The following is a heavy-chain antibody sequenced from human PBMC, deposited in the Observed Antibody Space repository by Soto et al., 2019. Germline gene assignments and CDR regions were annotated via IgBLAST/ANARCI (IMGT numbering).Heavy chain of an antibody. CDR3: ARVEGSYYYYGMDV. D-gene: IGHD1-1*01. V-gene: IGHV1-3*01. CDR1: GYIFTNYA. Sequence: ASVKVSCKASGYIFTNYAIHWVRQAPGQRLEWMGWINAGNGKTKYSQNFQGRVTITRDTSASIAYMEVNSLRDEDTAVYYCARVEGSYYYYGMDVWGQGTTVTVSS. J-gene: IGHJ6*02. CDR2: INAGNGKT.